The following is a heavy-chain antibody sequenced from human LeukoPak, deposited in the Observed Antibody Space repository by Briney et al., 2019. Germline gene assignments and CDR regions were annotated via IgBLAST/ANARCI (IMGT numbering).Heavy chain of an antibody. CDR2: IYYSGST. CDR3: ARYRGDYYYGMDV. V-gene: IGHV4-61*08. J-gene: IGHJ6*02. CDR1: GGSISSGGYY. D-gene: IGHD1-26*01. Sequence: QPSETLSLTCTVSGGSISSGGYYWSWIRQPPGKGLEWIGYIYYSGSTNYNPSLKSRVTISIDTSKKQFSLKLSSVTAADTAVYYCARYRGDYYYGMDVWGQGTTVTVSS.